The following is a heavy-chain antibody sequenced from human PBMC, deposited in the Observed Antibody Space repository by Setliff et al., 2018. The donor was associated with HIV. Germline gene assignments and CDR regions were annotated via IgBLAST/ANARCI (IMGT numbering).Heavy chain of an antibody. V-gene: IGHV7-4-1*02. CDR1: GYTFNSAY. CDR3: ARGLYGDYGGDLNWLDP. J-gene: IGHJ5*02. D-gene: IGHD4-17*01. Sequence: ASVKVSCKASGYTFNSAYINWVRQAPGHGLEWMGWINTQTGSPTYAQAFTGRFLFSVDTVVATAYLQINNLKTEDTAVYYCARGLYGDYGGDLNWLDPWGHGTRVTVSS. CDR2: INTQTGSP.